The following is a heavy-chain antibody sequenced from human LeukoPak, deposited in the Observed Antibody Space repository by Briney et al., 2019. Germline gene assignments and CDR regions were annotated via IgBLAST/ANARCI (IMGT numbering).Heavy chain of an antibody. D-gene: IGHD5-24*01. V-gene: IGHV4-39*07. CDR2: IYYSGST. Sequence: SETLSLTCTVSGGSISSSSYYWGWIRQPPGKGLEWIGSIYYSGSTYYNPSLKSRVTISVDTSKNQFSLKLSSVTAADTAVYYCARDGWLQSNPHFDYWGQGTLVTVSS. CDR3: ARDGWLQSNPHFDY. J-gene: IGHJ4*02. CDR1: GGSISSSSYY.